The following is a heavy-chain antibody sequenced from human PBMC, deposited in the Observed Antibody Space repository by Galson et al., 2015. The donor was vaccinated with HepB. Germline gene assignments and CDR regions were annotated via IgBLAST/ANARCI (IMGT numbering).Heavy chain of an antibody. J-gene: IGHJ6*02. CDR3: ARVDTVVVVAATFYYYYGMDV. V-gene: IGHV3-7*03. CDR1: GFTFSSYW. CDR2: IKQDGSEK. Sequence: SLRLSCAASGFTFSSYWMSWVRQAPGKGLEWVANIKQDGSEKYYVDSVKGRFTISRDNAKNSLYLQMNSLRAEDTAVYYCARVDTVVVVAATFYYYYGMDVWGQGTTVTASS. D-gene: IGHD2-15*01.